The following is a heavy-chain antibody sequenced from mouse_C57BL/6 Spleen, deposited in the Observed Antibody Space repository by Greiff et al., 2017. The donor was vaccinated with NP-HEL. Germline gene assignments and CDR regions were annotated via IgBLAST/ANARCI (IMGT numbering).Heavy chain of an antibody. Sequence: VQLKESGPGLVKPSQSLSLTCSVTGYSITSGYYWNWIRQFPGNKLEWMGYISYDGSNNYNPSLKNRISLTRDTSKNQFFLKLNSVTTEDTATYYCARETWYFDYWGQGTTLTVSS. CDR2: ISYDGSN. J-gene: IGHJ2*01. CDR1: GYSITSGYY. CDR3: ARETWYFDY. V-gene: IGHV3-6*01.